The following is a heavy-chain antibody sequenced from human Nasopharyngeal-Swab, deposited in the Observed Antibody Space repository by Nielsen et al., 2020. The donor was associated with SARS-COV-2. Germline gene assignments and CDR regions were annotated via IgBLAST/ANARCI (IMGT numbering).Heavy chain of an antibody. Sequence: SETLSLTCTVSGGSISSSSYYWGWIRQPPGKGLEWIGCIYYSGSTYYNPSLKSRVTISVDTSKNQFSLKLSSVTAADTAVYYCARQKTEDYGSGSVNWFDPWGQGTLVTVSS. D-gene: IGHD3-10*01. CDR2: IYYSGST. J-gene: IGHJ5*02. V-gene: IGHV4-39*01. CDR3: ARQKTEDYGSGSVNWFDP. CDR1: GGSISSSSYY.